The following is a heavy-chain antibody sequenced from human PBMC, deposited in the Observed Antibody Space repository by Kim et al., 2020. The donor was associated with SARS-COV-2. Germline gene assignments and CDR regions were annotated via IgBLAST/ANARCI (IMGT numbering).Heavy chain of an antibody. D-gene: IGHD2-15*01. CDR3: ARVSSYSMDV. V-gene: IGHV3-74*01. CDR1: GFSFSGYW. Sequence: GSLRLSCAASGFSFSGYWMHWVRQAPGEGLVWVSVISSDGSSTNNADSVKGRFTISRDNAMNTLYLQMNSLRAEDTAVYYCARVSSYSMDVWGQGTTVTVSS. CDR2: ISSDGSST. J-gene: IGHJ6*02.